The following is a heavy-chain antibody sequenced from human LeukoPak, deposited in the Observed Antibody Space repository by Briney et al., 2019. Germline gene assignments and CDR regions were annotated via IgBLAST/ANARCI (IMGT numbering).Heavy chain of an antibody. CDR1: GYTFTIYY. V-gene: IGHV1-46*01. CDR3: ARGPPATVTPTHYYYYGMDV. CDR2: INPSGGSR. Sequence: ASVKLSRTAAGYTFTIYYMHLVRQAPAPGLEWMGVINPSGGSRSYAQKSQGRVTMTRDTSTSTVYMELSRLRSEDTAVSYCARGPPATVTPTHYYYYGMDVWGQGTTVTVSS. D-gene: IGHD4-17*01. J-gene: IGHJ6*02.